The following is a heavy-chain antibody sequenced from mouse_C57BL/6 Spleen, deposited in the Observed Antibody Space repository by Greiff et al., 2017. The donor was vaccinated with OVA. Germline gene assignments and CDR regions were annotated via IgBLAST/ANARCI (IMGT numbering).Heavy chain of an antibody. D-gene: IGHD1-1*01. CDR1: GYTFTSYW. V-gene: IGHV1-55*01. Sequence: QVQLQQSGAELVKPGASVKMSCKASGYTFTSYWITWVKQRPGQGLEWIGDIYPGSGSTNYNEKFKSKATLTVDTSSSTAYMQLSSLTSEDSAVYYCARRTTVDGPYFDYWGQGTTLTVSS. J-gene: IGHJ2*01. CDR2: IYPGSGST. CDR3: ARRTTVDGPYFDY.